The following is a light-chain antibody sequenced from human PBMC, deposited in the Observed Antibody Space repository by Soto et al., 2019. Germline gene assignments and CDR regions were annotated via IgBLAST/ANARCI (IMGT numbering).Light chain of an antibody. CDR3: QQLSSYTLT. CDR1: QIVRSSY. V-gene: IGKV3-20*01. CDR2: DAS. Sequence: EMMMSQSLGTLSLSPGDRATLSCRASQIVRSSYLAWYQQKPGQAPRLLIYDASSRATGIPDRFSGGGSGTDFTLTISRLETEDCAVYECQQLSSYTLTFGGGTKGDIK. J-gene: IGKJ4*01.